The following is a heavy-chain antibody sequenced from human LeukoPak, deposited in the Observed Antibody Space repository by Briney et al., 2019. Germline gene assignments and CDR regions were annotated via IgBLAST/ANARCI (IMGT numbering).Heavy chain of an antibody. CDR1: GFTFSSYA. V-gene: IGHV3-7*03. CDR3: ARNNGMDV. Sequence: GGSLRLSCAASGFTFSSYAMSWVRQVPGRGPEWVANVNRDGSETYYLDSVKGRFTISKDNAKNSLYLQMNSLRTEDTALYHCARNNGMDVWGQGTTVIVSS. J-gene: IGHJ6*02. CDR2: VNRDGSET.